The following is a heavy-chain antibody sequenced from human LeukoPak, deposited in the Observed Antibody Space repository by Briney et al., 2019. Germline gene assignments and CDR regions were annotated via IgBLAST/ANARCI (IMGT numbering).Heavy chain of an antibody. Sequence: SETLSLTCTVSGGSISSGGYYWSWIRQHPGEGLEWIGYIYYSGSTYYNPSLKSRVTISVDTSKNQFSLKLSSVTAADTAVYYCAGVAGTPGWGAFDIWGQGTMVTVSS. J-gene: IGHJ3*02. D-gene: IGHD6-19*01. CDR2: IYYSGST. V-gene: IGHV4-61*08. CDR1: GGSISSGGYY. CDR3: AGVAGTPGWGAFDI.